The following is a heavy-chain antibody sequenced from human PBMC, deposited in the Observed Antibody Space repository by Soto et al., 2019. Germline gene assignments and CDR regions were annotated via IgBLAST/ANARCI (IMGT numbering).Heavy chain of an antibody. CDR1: GFTFSNYA. CDR2: ISGSGGST. J-gene: IGHJ4*02. CDR3: AKGGGSCCFDC. V-gene: IGHV3-23*01. D-gene: IGHD2-15*01. Sequence: EVQLLESGGGLVQPGGSLRLSCAASGFTFSNYAMSWVRQAPGKGLEWVSAISGSGGSTYYADSVKGRVTISRDSPKNTLYLHMNSLRAEDTAVYYCAKGGGSCCFDCWGQGTLVTVSS.